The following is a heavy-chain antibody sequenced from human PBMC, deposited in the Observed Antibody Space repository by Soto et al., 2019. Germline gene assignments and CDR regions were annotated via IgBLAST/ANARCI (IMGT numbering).Heavy chain of an antibody. CDR1: GFTFSSYS. Sequence: GGSLRLSCAASGFTFSSYSMHWVRQAPGKXLEWVSSISSSSSYIYYADSVKGRFTISRDNAKNSLYLQMNSLRAEDTAVYYCARDPSEITIFGVVGMDVWGQGTTVTVSS. D-gene: IGHD3-3*01. V-gene: IGHV3-21*01. J-gene: IGHJ6*02. CDR2: ISSSSSYI. CDR3: ARDPSEITIFGVVGMDV.